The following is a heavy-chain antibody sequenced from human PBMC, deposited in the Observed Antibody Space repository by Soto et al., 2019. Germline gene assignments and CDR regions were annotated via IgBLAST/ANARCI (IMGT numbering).Heavy chain of an antibody. CDR1: GFSFSTSA. Sequence: QVQLEESGGGVVQPGRSLRLSCVASGFSFSTSAMHWVRQAPGKGLEWVAHITIDGSRKYYADSVKGRFTVSRENSKNTVYLQINSLRPDEPALYYCTRGPTHGAFDIWGQGTMFTVSS. J-gene: IGHJ3*02. V-gene: IGHV3-30*03. CDR3: TRGPTHGAFDI. CDR2: ITIDGSRK.